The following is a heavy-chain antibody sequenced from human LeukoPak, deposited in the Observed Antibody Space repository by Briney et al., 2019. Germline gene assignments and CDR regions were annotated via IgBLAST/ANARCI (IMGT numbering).Heavy chain of an antibody. CDR2: IFQRGYS. D-gene: IGHD1-1*01. V-gene: IGHV4-38-2*01. CDR3: AGDKETTGNGRPNWFDP. Sequence: SETLSLTCAVSGYSISSGYYWGSIRQPPGKGLQWIGSIFQRGYSYYNPSLTSRVTISVDTSRNQFSLKLSSVTAADTAVYYCAGDKETTGNGRPNWFDPWGQGTLVTVSS. J-gene: IGHJ5*02. CDR1: GYSISSGYY.